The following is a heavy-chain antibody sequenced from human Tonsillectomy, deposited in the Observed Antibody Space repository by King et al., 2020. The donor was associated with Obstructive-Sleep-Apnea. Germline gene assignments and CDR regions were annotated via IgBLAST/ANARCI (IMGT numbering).Heavy chain of an antibody. J-gene: IGHJ5*02. CDR3: ARAICGSGGSCYSYNWFDP. V-gene: IGHV4-30-4*01. Sequence: VQLQESGPGLVKPSQNLSLTCTVSGGSISSGDYYWSWIRQPPGKGLEWIGYIYYSGSTYYNPSLKSRVTISVDTSKNQFSLKLSSVTAADTAVYYCARAICGSGGSCYSYNWFDPWGQGTLVTVSS. CDR2: IYYSGST. CDR1: GGSISSGDYY. D-gene: IGHD2-15*01.